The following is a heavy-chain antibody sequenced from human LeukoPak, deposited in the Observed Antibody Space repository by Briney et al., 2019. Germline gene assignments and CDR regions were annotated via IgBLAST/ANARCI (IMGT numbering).Heavy chain of an antibody. CDR1: GYTFSSKY. CDR3: ARDYSVRDEAWWFNP. Sequence: ASVKVSCKAFGYTFSSKYMHWVRQAPGQRPEWMGVISPSGGSTTYAQKFRGRLTLTRDMSTSTDYLELSSLRSEDTAVYYCARDYSVRDEAWWFNPWGQGTLVTVSS. CDR2: ISPSGGST. D-gene: IGHD5-24*01. V-gene: IGHV1-46*01. J-gene: IGHJ5*02.